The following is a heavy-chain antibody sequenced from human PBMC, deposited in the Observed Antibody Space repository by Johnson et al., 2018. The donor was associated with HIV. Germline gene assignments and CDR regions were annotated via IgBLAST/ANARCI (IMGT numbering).Heavy chain of an antibody. CDR3: ARGVVGVLSNALDI. CDR1: GFTLSNYG. V-gene: IGHV3-30*02. D-gene: IGHD3-16*01. Sequence: QVQLLESGGGVAQPGGSLRLPCVASGFTLSNYGMHWVRQAPGKGLEWVAFIRYDGGNKYYSDSVKGRFTISRDNSKNTLYLQMNSLRPEDTAVYYCARGVVGVLSNALDIWGQGTMVSVSS. J-gene: IGHJ3*02. CDR2: IRYDGGNK.